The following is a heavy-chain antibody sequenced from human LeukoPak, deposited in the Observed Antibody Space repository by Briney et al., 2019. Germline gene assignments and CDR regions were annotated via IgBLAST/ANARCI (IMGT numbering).Heavy chain of an antibody. CDR3: AREARDSRHLDL. V-gene: IGHV4-4*07. D-gene: IGHD3-22*01. CDR1: GGFISSYY. Sequence: SETLSLTCNVSGGFISSYYWTWTRQSAGKGLEWIGRISASGSTNYNPSLKSRVTVSVDTSNNHFSLNLSSVTAADTAVYWCAREARDSRHLDLWGQGTLVTVSS. CDR2: ISASGST. J-gene: IGHJ5*02.